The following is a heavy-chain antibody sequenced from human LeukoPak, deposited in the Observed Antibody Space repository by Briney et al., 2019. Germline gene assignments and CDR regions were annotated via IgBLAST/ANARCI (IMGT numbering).Heavy chain of an antibody. V-gene: IGHV1-69*05. CDR1: GFTFTSYY. J-gene: IGHJ3*02. D-gene: IGHD3-10*01. Sequence: ASVKVSCKASGFTFTSYYIHWVRQAPGQGLEWMGGIIPIFGTANYAQKFQGRVTITTDESTSTAYMELSSLRSEDTAVYYCAAGESTTHDAFDIWGQGTMVTVSS. CDR3: AAGESTTHDAFDI. CDR2: IIPIFGTA.